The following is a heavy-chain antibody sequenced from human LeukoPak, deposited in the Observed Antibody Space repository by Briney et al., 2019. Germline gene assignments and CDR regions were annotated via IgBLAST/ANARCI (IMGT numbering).Heavy chain of an antibody. D-gene: IGHD5-18*01. CDR1: GGSISSYY. V-gene: IGHV4-59*01. Sequence: SETLSLTCTVSGGSISSYYWSWIRQPPGKGLEWIGYIYYSGSTNYNPSLKSRVTISVDTSKNQFSLKLSSVTAADTAVYYCARGSGYSYGLRYYYYMDVWGKGTTVTVSS. CDR3: ARGSGYSYGLRYYYYMDV. J-gene: IGHJ6*03. CDR2: IYYSGST.